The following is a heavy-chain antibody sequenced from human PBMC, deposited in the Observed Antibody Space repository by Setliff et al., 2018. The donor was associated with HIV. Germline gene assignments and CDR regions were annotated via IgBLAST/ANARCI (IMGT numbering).Heavy chain of an antibody. CDR2: IKNDGSIT. CDR1: GFTFSRHW. CDR3: AKTLERKWEAFDG. D-gene: IGHD1-26*01. J-gene: IGHJ4*02. V-gene: IGHV3-74*01. Sequence: GGSLRLSCAASGFTFSRHWMHWVRQAPGKGLVWVSRIKNDGSITNYAGSVKGRFTISRDNAKNTMWLQMSGLRAEDTAIYYCAKTLERKWEAFDGWGQGTLVTVSS.